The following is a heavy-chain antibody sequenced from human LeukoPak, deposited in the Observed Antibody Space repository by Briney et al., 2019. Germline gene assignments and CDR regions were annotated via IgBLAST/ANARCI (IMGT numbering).Heavy chain of an antibody. CDR2: ISWKSGTI. V-gene: IGHV3-9*03. CDR3: VKARRDGYNSWGIFDY. CDR1: GFTFSSYA. J-gene: IGHJ4*02. Sequence: GRSLRLSCAASGFTFSSYAMHWVRQAPGKGLEWVSGISWKSGTIGCADSVKGRFTISRDNAKNSLYLQMNSLRVEDMALYYCVKARRDGYNSWGIFDYWGQGTLVTVSS. D-gene: IGHD5-24*01.